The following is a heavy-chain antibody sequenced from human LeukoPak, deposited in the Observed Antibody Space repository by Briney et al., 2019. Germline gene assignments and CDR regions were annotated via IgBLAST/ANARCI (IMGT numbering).Heavy chain of an antibody. CDR1: GYTFTSYG. Sequence: APVKVSCKASGYTFTSYGISWVRQAPGHGLEWMGWISAYNGNTNYAQKLHGRVTMTTDTSTSTAYMELRSLRSDDTAVYYCARVIRGDYPNYWGQGTLVTVSS. CDR3: ARVIRGDYPNY. D-gene: IGHD3-10*01. CDR2: ISAYNGNT. J-gene: IGHJ4*02. V-gene: IGHV1-18*01.